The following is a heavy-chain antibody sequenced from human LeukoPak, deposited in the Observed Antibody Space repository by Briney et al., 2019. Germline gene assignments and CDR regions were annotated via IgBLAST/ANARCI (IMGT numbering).Heavy chain of an antibody. CDR3: AKDLLSYYESSGYAPGFDD. Sequence: PGGSLRLSCAASGFTFSSYGMHWVRQAPGKGLEWVAFIRYDKNNKYYADSVKGRFTISRDNSKNTLYLQMNSLRAEDTAVYYCAKDLLSYYESSGYAPGFDDWGQGTLVTVSS. CDR1: GFTFSSYG. J-gene: IGHJ4*02. CDR2: IRYDKNNK. D-gene: IGHD3-22*01. V-gene: IGHV3-30*02.